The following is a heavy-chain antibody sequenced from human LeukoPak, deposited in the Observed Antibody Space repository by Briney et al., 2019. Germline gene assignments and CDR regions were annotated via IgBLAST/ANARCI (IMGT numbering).Heavy chain of an antibody. D-gene: IGHD2-15*01. J-gene: IGHJ5*02. CDR2: ISTSGSYI. CDR3: ARSGVVVAALERGVANWFDP. V-gene: IGHV3-21*01. CDR1: GFSFSSYS. Sequence: AGSLRPSCAASGFSFSSYSMNWVRQAPGKGLEWVSSISTSGSYIYYADSVKGRFTISRDNAKNSLFLQMNSLRAEDTALYYCARSGVVVAALERGVANWFDPWGQGTLVTVSS.